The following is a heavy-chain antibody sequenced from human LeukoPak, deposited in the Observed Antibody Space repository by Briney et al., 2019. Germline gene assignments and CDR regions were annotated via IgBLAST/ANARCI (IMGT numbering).Heavy chain of an antibody. J-gene: IGHJ3*02. Sequence: GASVKVSCKVSGYTLTELSMHWVRQAPGKGLEWMGGFDPEDGETIYAQKFQGRVTMTEDTSTDTAYMELSSLRSEDTAVYYCARVRGPYCSGGSCYSAPKDAFDIWGQGTMVTVSS. V-gene: IGHV1-24*01. CDR2: FDPEDGET. CDR3: ARVRGPYCSGGSCYSAPKDAFDI. D-gene: IGHD2-15*01. CDR1: GYTLTELS.